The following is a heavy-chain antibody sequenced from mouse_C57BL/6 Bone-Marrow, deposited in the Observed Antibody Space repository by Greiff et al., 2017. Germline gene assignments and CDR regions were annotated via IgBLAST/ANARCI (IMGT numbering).Heavy chain of an antibody. D-gene: IGHD1-1*01. CDR1: GFTFSSYG. CDR3: ARHYYGSSRYWYFDV. V-gene: IGHV5-6*02. Sequence: DVKLQESGGDLVKPGGSLKLSCAASGFTFSSYGMSWVRQTPDKRLEWVATISSGGSYTYYPDSVKGRFTISRDNAKNTLYLQMSSLKSEDTAMYYCARHYYGSSRYWYFDVWGTGTTVTVSS. J-gene: IGHJ1*03. CDR2: ISSGGSYT.